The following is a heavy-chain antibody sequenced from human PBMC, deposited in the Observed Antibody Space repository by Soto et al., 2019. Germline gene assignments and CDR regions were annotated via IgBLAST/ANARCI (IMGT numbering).Heavy chain of an antibody. CDR2: ISGYNGNT. CDR1: GGTFSNYA. J-gene: IGHJ4*02. Sequence: GASVKVSCQASGGTFSNYAISWVRQAPGQGLEWMGWISGYNGNTNYAQKLQGRVTMTTDKSTSTAYMELSSLRSEDTAVYYCARDPPPGIVGAYDAFDYWGQGTLVTVS. V-gene: IGHV1-18*01. CDR3: ARDPPPGIVGAYDAFDY. D-gene: IGHD1-26*01.